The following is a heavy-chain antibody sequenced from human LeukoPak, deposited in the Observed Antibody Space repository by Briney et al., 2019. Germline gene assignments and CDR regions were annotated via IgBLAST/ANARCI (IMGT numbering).Heavy chain of an antibody. D-gene: IGHD3-16*01. V-gene: IGHV3-23*01. Sequence: GGSLRLSCAASGFIFSDYDMSWVRQAPGKGLEWVSSMSLSTSGKTYADSVKGRFTVSTDKAKNTLYLQMDSLRAEDTAMYYCAKALTRWAFDMWGQGTMVTVSS. J-gene: IGHJ3*02. CDR1: GFIFSDYD. CDR3: AKALTRWAFDM. CDR2: MSLSTSGK.